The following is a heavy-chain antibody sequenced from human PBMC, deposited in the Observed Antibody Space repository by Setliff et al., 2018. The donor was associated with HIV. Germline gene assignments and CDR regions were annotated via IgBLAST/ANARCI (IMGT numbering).Heavy chain of an antibody. CDR3: ARDHKYYYDSSGLDY. Sequence: SETLSLTCTVSGGSISSYYWSWIRQPPGKGLEWIGYIYSTGSTNYNPSLQSRVTISIDTSKNQFSLRLSSVTAADTAVYYCARDHKYYYDSSGLDYWGQGTLVTVSS. D-gene: IGHD3-22*01. V-gene: IGHV4-59*12. J-gene: IGHJ4*02. CDR2: IYSTGST. CDR1: GGSISSYY.